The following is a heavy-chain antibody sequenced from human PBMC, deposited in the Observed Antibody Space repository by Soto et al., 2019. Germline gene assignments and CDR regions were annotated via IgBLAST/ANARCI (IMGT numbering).Heavy chain of an antibody. CDR2: IYYSRST. V-gene: IGHV4-31*03. Sequence: QVQLQESGPGLVKPSQTLSLTCTVSGGSISSDGYYWSWIRQHPGKGLEWIGYIYYSRSTYYNPSLKSRVTISVDTSKNQFSLKLSSVTAADTAVYYCARSGGFGGYFDYWGQGTLVTVSS. D-gene: IGHD3-3*01. CDR1: GGSISSDGYY. J-gene: IGHJ4*02. CDR3: ARSGGFGGYFDY.